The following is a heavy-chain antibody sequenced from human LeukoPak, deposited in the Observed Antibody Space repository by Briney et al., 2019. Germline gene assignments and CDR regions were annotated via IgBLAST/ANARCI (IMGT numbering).Heavy chain of an antibody. V-gene: IGHV3-66*01. D-gene: IGHD6-6*01. J-gene: IGHJ6*02. CDR3: AKDRRRNYGMDV. Sequence: GGSLRLSCAASGFTVSSNYMSWVRQAPGKGLEWVSVIYSGGSTYYADSVKGRFTISRDNSKNTLYLQMNSLRAEDTAVYYCAKDRRRNYGMDVWGQGTTVTVSS. CDR1: GFTVSSNY. CDR2: IYSGGST.